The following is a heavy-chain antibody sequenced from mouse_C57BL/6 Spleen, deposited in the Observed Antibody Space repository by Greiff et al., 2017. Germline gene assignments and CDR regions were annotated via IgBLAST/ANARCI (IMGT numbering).Heavy chain of an antibody. Sequence: QVQLQQSGPELVKPGASVKISCKASGYAFSSSWMNWVKQRPGKGLEWIGRIYPGDGDTNYNGKFKGKATLTADKSSSTAYMQLSSLTSEDSAFYFCARAGTGMDYWGQGTSVTVSS. CDR2: IYPGDGDT. CDR3: ARAGTGMDY. V-gene: IGHV1-82*01. CDR1: GYAFSSSW. J-gene: IGHJ4*01. D-gene: IGHD4-1*01.